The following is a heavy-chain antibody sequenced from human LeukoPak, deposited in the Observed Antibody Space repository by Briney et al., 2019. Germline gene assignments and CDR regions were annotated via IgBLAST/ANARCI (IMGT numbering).Heavy chain of an antibody. CDR1: GGSISSYY. Sequence: PSETLSLTYTVSGGSISSYYWSWLRQPAGKGLEWIGRIYTSGSTNYNTSLKSRVTMSVDTSKNQFSLKLSSVTAADTAVYYCARVPMVRGAPDDYWGQGTLVTVSS. D-gene: IGHD3-10*01. J-gene: IGHJ4*02. V-gene: IGHV4-4*07. CDR3: ARVPMVRGAPDDY. CDR2: IYTSGST.